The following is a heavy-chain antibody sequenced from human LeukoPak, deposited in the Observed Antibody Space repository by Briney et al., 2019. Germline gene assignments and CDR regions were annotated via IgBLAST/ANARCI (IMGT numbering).Heavy chain of an antibody. CDR1: GYTFTSYA. V-gene: IGHV7-4-1*02. D-gene: IGHD1-20*01. J-gene: IGHJ4*02. CDR3: ARDSNWNHFDY. CDR2: INTNTGNP. Sequence: ASVKVPCKASGYTFTSYAMNWVRQAPGQGLEWMGWINTNTGNPTYAQGFTGRFVFSLDTSVSTAYLQTSSLKAEDTAVYYCARDSNWNHFDYWGQGTLVTVSS.